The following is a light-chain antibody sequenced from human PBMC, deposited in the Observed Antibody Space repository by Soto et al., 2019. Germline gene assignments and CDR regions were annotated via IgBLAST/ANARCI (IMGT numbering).Light chain of an antibody. CDR1: SSDAGNYNF. J-gene: IGLJ3*02. CDR3: CSYAGSSTSWV. Sequence: QSVLTQPASVSGSPGQSITISCTGTSSDAGNYNFVSWYQQHPGKAPKVIIYEDSTRPSGVSNRISGSKSGNTASLTISGLQAEDEADYYCCSYAGSSTSWVFGGGTKLTDL. CDR2: EDS. V-gene: IGLV2-23*01.